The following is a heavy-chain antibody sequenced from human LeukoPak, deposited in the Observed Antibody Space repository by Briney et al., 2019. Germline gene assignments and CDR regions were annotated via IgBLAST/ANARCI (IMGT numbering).Heavy chain of an antibody. V-gene: IGHV1-46*01. CDR2: INPSGGST. D-gene: IGHD3-16*01. J-gene: IGHJ4*02. Sequence: ASVKVSCKASRYTFTISHIHWVRQAPGQGLEWMGVINPSGGSTTYAQSFQGRVTMTRDTSTSTVYMELRSLRSEDTAIYYCAKLATSDTGETYWGQGTLVTVSS. CDR1: RYTFTISH. CDR3: AKLATSDTGETY.